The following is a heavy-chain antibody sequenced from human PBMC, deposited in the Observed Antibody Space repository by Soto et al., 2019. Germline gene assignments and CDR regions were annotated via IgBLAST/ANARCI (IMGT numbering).Heavy chain of an antibody. CDR2: IITTFNTA. D-gene: IGHD3-10*01. Sequence: KVSCKASGGTFSNYAISWVRQAPGQGLEWMGGIITTFNTATYALNFHGRVTITADENARTAYMELSSLRSDDTAVYYCARVLTMVRGLLYYYYYGMDVWGQGTTVTVSS. V-gene: IGHV1-69*01. CDR3: ARVLTMVRGLLYYYYYGMDV. J-gene: IGHJ6*02. CDR1: GGTFSNYA.